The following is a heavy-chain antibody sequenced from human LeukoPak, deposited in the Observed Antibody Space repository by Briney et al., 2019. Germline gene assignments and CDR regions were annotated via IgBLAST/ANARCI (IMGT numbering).Heavy chain of an antibody. V-gene: IGHV4-39*07. Sequence: SETLSLTCTVSGGSISSSSYYWGWIRQPPGKGLEWIGSIYYSGSTYYNPSHKSRVTISVDTSKNQFSLKLSSVTAADTAVYYCARGHRIKTYYYDSSGYYYFDYWGQGTLVTVSS. CDR1: GGSISSSSYY. CDR2: IYYSGST. J-gene: IGHJ4*02. CDR3: ARGHRIKTYYYDSSGYYYFDY. D-gene: IGHD3-22*01.